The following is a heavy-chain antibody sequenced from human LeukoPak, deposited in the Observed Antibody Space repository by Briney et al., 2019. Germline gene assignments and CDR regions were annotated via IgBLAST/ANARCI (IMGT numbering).Heavy chain of an antibody. CDR3: TREYWGSFSY. Sequence: GGSLRLSCAASGFTFNNAWMSWVRRAPGKGLEWVGLIGTKTGGGTTDYAAPVKGRFTISRDDSVNTLFVQMNSLKAEDTAVYYCTREYWGSFSYWGQGTLVTVSS. D-gene: IGHD3-16*01. CDR2: IGTKTGGGTT. J-gene: IGHJ4*02. V-gene: IGHV3-15*04. CDR1: GFTFNNAW.